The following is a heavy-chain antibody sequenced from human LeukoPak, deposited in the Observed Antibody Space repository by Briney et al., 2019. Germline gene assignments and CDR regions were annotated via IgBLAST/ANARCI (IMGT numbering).Heavy chain of an antibody. CDR2: ISIDGGRT. V-gene: IGHV3-23*01. CDR1: GFTFSSYA. Sequence: PGRSLRLSCAASGFTFSSYAMSWVRQAPGKGPEWVSTISIDGGRTYYADSVKGRFTVSRDTSKNTLYLQMNSLRAEYTAVYYCARKGIGSSRYQNMDVWGKGTTVTVSS. J-gene: IGHJ6*03. D-gene: IGHD6-25*01. CDR3: ARKGIGSSRYQNMDV.